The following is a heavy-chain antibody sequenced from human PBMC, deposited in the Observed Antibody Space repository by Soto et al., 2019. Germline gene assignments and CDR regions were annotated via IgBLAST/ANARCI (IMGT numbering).Heavy chain of an antibody. D-gene: IGHD3-22*01. CDR1: GFTFSSYA. J-gene: IGHJ4*02. CDR3: ARFRGGIVVVPKPFDY. Sequence: GGSLRLSCAASGFTFSSYAMSWVRQAPGKGLEWVSAISGSGGSTYYADSVKGRFTISRDNSKNTLYLQMNSLRAEDTAVYYCARFRGGIVVVPKPFDYWGQGTLVTVSS. V-gene: IGHV3-23*01. CDR2: ISGSGGST.